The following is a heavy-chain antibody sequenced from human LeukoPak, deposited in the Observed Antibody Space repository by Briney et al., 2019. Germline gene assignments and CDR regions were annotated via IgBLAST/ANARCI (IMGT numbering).Heavy chain of an antibody. CDR2: MNPNSGNT. CDR3: ARLDVTGYMDV. D-gene: IGHD3-9*01. V-gene: IGHV1-8*01. Sequence: ASVKVSCKASGYTFTSYDINWVRQATGQGLEWMGWMNPNSGNTGYAQKFQGRVTMTTDTSTSTAYMELRSLRSDDTAVYYCARLDVTGYMDVWGKGTTVTVSS. J-gene: IGHJ6*03. CDR1: GYTFTSYD.